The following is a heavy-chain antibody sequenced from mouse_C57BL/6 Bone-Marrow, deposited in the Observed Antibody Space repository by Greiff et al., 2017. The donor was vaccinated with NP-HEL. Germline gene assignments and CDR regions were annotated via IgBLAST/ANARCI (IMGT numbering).Heavy chain of an antibody. Sequence: LQESDAELVKPGASVKISCKVSGYTFTDHTIHWMKQRPEQGLEWIGYIYPRDGSTKYNEKFKGKATLTADKSSSTAYMQLNSLTSEDSAVYFCARGLTGNDYAMDYWGQGTSVTVSS. V-gene: IGHV1-78*01. D-gene: IGHD4-1*01. CDR2: IYPRDGST. CDR1: GYTFTDHT. CDR3: ARGLTGNDYAMDY. J-gene: IGHJ4*01.